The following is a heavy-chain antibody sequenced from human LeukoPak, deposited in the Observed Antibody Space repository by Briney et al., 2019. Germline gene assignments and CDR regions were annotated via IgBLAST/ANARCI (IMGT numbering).Heavy chain of an antibody. V-gene: IGHV3-48*03. CDR3: AKGGSFYYYMDV. D-gene: IGHD3-16*01. CDR1: GFTFSSYE. Sequence: GGSLRLSCAASGFTFSSYEMNWVRQAPGKGLEWVSYISSSGSTIYYADSVKGRFTISRDNAKNSLYLQMNSLRAEDTAVYYCAKGGSFYYYMDVWGKGTTVTVSS. J-gene: IGHJ6*03. CDR2: ISSSGSTI.